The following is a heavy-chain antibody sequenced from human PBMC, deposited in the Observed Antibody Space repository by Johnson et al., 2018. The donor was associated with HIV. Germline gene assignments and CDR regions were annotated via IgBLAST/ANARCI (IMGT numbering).Heavy chain of an antibody. J-gene: IGHJ3*02. Sequence: QVQLVESGGGLVKPGGSLRLSCAASGFTFSDYYMSWIRQAPGQGLAWVSYISSSGSTIYYADSVKGRFTISRDNSKNTLYLQMNSLRAEDTAVYYCAKDRVAAAGTGAFDIWGQGTMVTVSS. D-gene: IGHD6-13*01. V-gene: IGHV3-11*01. CDR3: AKDRVAAAGTGAFDI. CDR1: GFTFSDYY. CDR2: ISSSGSTI.